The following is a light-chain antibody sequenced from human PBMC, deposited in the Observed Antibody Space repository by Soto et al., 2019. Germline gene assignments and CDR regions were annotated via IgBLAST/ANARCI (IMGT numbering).Light chain of an antibody. Sequence: QSALTQPASVSGSPGQSIAISCTGTSSDVGNYNLVSWYQQHPGKAPKLMIYEVTKRPSGASDRFSGSKSGNTASLTISALQAEDEADYYCCSLTTSDTVVFGGGIQLTVL. J-gene: IGLJ2*01. CDR3: CSLTTSDTVV. V-gene: IGLV2-23*02. CDR1: SSDVGNYNL. CDR2: EVT.